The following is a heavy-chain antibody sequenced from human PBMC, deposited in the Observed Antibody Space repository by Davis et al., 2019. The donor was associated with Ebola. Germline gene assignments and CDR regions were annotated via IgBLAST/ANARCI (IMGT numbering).Heavy chain of an antibody. CDR1: GFLFSDYS. V-gene: IGHV3-48*02. D-gene: IGHD4-11*01. Sequence: PGGSLRLSCAASGFLFSDYSMNWVRQAPGKGLGWVTYITKGSDAIHYADSVKGRFTVSRDNAKNSLFLQMNSLRDEDSAVYYCARDYIFALDLWGQGTQVTVSS. CDR2: ITKGSDAI. J-gene: IGHJ5*02. CDR3: ARDYIFALDL.